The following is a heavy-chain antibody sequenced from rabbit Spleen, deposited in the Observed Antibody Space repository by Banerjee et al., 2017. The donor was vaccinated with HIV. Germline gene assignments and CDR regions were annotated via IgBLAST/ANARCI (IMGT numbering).Heavy chain of an antibody. Sequence: QEQLEESGGGLVKPEGSLTLTCKASGVSFNDKDVMCWVRQAPGKGLEWITCINMVTGKSVYATWAKGRFTISKTSSTTVTLQMTSLTAADTATYFCARDSIYADFFSVAYALDLWGQGTLVTVS. V-gene: IGHV1S45*01. CDR3: ARDSIYADFFSVAYALDL. CDR2: INMVTGKS. CDR1: GVSFNDKDV. J-gene: IGHJ3*01. D-gene: IGHD6-1*01.